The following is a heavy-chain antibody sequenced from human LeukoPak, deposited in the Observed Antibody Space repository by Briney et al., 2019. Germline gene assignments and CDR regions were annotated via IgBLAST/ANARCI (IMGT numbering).Heavy chain of an antibody. CDR3: ANGSSWYYFDY. D-gene: IGHD6-13*01. Sequence: SQTLSLTCTVSGGSISSGSYYWSWIRQPAGKGLEWIGRIYTSGSTNYNPSLKSRVTISVDTSKNQFSLKLSSVTAADTAVYYCANGSSWYYFDYWGQGTLVTVSS. J-gene: IGHJ4*02. CDR2: IYTSGST. V-gene: IGHV4-61*02. CDR1: GGSISSGSYY.